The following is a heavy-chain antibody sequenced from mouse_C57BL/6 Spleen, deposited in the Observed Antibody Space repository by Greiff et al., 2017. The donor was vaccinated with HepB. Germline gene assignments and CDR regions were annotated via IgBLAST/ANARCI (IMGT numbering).Heavy chain of an antibody. J-gene: IGHJ2*01. CDR1: GYTFTDYE. Sequence: QVQLKQSGAELVRPGASVTLSCKASGYTFTDYEMHWVKQTPVHGLEWIGAIDPETGGTAYNQKFKGKAILTADKSSSTAYMELRSLTSEDSAVYYCTSDYYYGSSPFDYWGQGTTLTVSS. V-gene: IGHV1-15*01. CDR3: TSDYYYGSSPFDY. D-gene: IGHD1-1*01. CDR2: IDPETGGT.